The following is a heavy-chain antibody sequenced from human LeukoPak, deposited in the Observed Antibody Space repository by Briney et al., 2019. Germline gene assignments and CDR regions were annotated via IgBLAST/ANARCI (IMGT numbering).Heavy chain of an antibody. J-gene: IGHJ4*02. V-gene: IGHV4-31*03. Sequence: SETLSLTCTVSGVSISSGGYYWSWIRQHPGEGLEWIGYIYYGGSTYYNPSLKSRVTISVDTSKNQFSLKLSSVTAADTAVYYCARDPGGDPVRIDYWGQGTLVTVSS. CDR1: GVSISSGGYY. CDR3: ARDPGGDPVRIDY. D-gene: IGHD3-16*01. CDR2: IYYGGST.